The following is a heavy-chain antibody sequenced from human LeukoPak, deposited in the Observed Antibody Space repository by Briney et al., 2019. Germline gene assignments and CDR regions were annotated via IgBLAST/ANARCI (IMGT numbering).Heavy chain of an antibody. Sequence: KPSETLSLTCTVSGGSISSYYWSWIRQPPGKGLEGIGYIYYSGSTNYNPSLKSRVTISVDTSKNQFSLKLSSVTAADTAVYYCARLPAGYSSGWYEYYFDYWGQGPLVTVSS. D-gene: IGHD6-19*01. CDR3: ARLPAGYSSGWYEYYFDY. CDR2: IYYSGST. J-gene: IGHJ4*02. V-gene: IGHV4-59*08. CDR1: GGSISSYY.